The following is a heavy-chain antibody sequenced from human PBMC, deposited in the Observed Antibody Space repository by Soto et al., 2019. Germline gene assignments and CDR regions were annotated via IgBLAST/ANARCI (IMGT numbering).Heavy chain of an antibody. Sequence: GGSLRLSCVASGFTFDDFAMHWVRQAPGKGLEWVSGMSWNRGSIVYADSVKGRFTISRDNSNNTVYLQMNSLKTEDTAVYFCAKVGHKAAPYNWFDLWGQGTLVTVSS. V-gene: IGHV3-9*01. J-gene: IGHJ5*02. CDR1: GFTFDDFA. CDR2: MSWNRGSI. D-gene: IGHD6-6*01. CDR3: AKVGHKAAPYNWFDL.